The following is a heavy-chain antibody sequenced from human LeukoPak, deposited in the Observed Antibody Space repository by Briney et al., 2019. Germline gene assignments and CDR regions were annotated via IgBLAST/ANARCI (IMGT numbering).Heavy chain of an antibody. CDR2: IYNSGRT. CDR1: GGSISSYY. V-gene: IGHV4-59*01. Sequence: SETLSLTCTVSGGSISSYYWSWIRQPPGKGLEWIGYIYNSGRTNYNPSLKSRVTISVDTSKNQFSLKVTSVTAADTAVYYCSGYSPANAFDIWGQGIMVTVSS. D-gene: IGHD2-21*01. J-gene: IGHJ3*02. CDR3: SGYSPANAFDI.